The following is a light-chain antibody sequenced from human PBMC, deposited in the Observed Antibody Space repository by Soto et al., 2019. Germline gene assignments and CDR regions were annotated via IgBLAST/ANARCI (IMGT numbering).Light chain of an antibody. CDR2: EVS. Sequence: QSVLTQPASVSGSPGQSITISCTGTSSDVGSYNLVSWYQQHPGKAPKLMIYEVSKRPSGISNHFSGSKSGYTASLTISGFQAEDEADYSCCSYAGSSTWVFGGGTKLTVL. CDR1: SSDVGSYNL. V-gene: IGLV2-23*02. J-gene: IGLJ3*02. CDR3: CSYAGSSTWV.